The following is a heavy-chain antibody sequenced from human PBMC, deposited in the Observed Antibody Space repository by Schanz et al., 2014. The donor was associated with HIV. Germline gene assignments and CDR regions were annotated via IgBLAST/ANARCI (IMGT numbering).Heavy chain of an antibody. CDR2: ISVTGDNT. J-gene: IGHJ4*02. CDR3: VLPSAKIVGGLGEHYFDH. Sequence: EVQLLESGGGLVQPGGSLRLSCAASGFTFSNYAMSWVRQAPGKGLEWVSSISVTGDNTYYADSVKGRFTISRDTSKKTLYLQMNSLRAEDTAVYYCVLPSAKIVGGLGEHYFDHWGQGTLVTVSS. D-gene: IGHD1-26*01. V-gene: IGHV3-23*01. CDR1: GFTFSNYA.